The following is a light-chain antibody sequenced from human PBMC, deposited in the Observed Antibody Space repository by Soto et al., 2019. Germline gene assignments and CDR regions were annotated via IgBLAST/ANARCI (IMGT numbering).Light chain of an antibody. Sequence: EIVLTQSPGTLSLSTGERATLSCRASKNVGSRYLAWYLQKPGQSPRLLIYGTSNRATGIPDRFSGSGSGTDFSLTISSLEPGDLAVYYCQQYGSSPRTFGQGTKVEIK. CDR3: QQYGSSPRT. CDR2: GTS. CDR1: KNVGSRY. V-gene: IGKV3-20*01. J-gene: IGKJ1*01.